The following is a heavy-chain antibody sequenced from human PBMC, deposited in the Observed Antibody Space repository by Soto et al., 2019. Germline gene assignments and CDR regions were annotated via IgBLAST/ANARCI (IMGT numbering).Heavy chain of an antibody. CDR3: AKEVLQGDYYYYGMDV. Sequence: GGSLRLSCAASGFTFSSHGMHWVRQAPGKGLEWVAVISYDGSNKYYADSVKGRFTISRDNSKNTLYLQMNSLRAEDTAVYYCAKEVLQGDYYYYGMDVWGQGTTVTVSS. J-gene: IGHJ6*02. CDR2: ISYDGSNK. CDR1: GFTFSSHG. V-gene: IGHV3-30*18.